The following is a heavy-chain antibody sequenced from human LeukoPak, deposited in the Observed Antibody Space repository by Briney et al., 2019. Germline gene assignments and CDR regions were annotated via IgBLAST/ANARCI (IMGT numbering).Heavy chain of an antibody. CDR3: ATSPPSLGYCSGGSCYGWRY. D-gene: IGHD2-15*01. CDR2: ISYDGSNK. J-gene: IGHJ4*02. CDR1: GFTFSSYA. Sequence: GGSLRLSCAASGFTFSSYAMHWVRQAPGKGLEWVAVISYDGSNKYYADSVKGRFTISRDNSKNALYLQMNNLRPEDTAVYYCATSPPSLGYCSGGSCYGWRYWGQGTLVTVSS. V-gene: IGHV3-30*04.